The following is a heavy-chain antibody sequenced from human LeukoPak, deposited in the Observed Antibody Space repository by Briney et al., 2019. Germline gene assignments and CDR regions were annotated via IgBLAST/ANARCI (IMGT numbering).Heavy chain of an antibody. V-gene: IGHV4-39*01. CDR3: ATHRRSGSGGSENAFEI. CDR2: IYYSGST. Sequence: SETLSLACTVSGGSISSSSYSWGWIRQPPGKGLEWIGTIYYSGSTHYNPSLKSRVTISGDTSKNQFSLKLNSVTAADTAIYYCATHRRSGSGGSENAFEIWGQGTMVTVSS. D-gene: IGHD5-12*01. J-gene: IGHJ3*02. CDR1: GGSISSSSYS.